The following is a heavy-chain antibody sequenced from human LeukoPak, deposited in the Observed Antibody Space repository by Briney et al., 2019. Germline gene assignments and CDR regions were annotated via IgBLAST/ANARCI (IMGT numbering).Heavy chain of an antibody. J-gene: IGHJ4*02. D-gene: IGHD5-12*01. V-gene: IGHV3-30*04. CDR2: ISYEGSNK. Sequence: GGSLRLSCAASGFTFNSYAIHWVRQAPGEGREWGAVISYEGSNKYYAESVKGRFTISRDNSQNTLYLQLNSLRPDDTAVYYCARDQLAYSGYDTLFDYWGQGTLVTVSS. CDR1: GFTFNSYA. CDR3: ARDQLAYSGYDTLFDY.